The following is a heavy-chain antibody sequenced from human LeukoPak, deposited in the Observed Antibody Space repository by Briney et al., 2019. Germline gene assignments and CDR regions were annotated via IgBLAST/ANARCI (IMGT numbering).Heavy chain of an antibody. Sequence: PGGSLRLSCAASGFNFGSYSMTWVRQAPGKGLEWVSYISSSSSTIYYADSVKGRFTISRDNAKNPLYLQMNSLRAEDTAVYYCARDQSGSNYKAGAFDIWGQGTMVTVSS. CDR1: GFNFGSYS. CDR2: ISSSSSTI. CDR3: ARDQSGSNYKAGAFDI. V-gene: IGHV3-48*01. D-gene: IGHD4-11*01. J-gene: IGHJ3*02.